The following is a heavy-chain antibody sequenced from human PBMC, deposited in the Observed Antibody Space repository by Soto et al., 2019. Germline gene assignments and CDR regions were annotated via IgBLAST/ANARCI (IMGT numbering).Heavy chain of an antibody. V-gene: IGHV3-30*18. CDR2: ISYDGGNR. J-gene: IGHJ4*02. D-gene: IGHD3-16*01. CDR1: GFTFSDYG. Sequence: QVQLVESGGGVVQPGRSLRLACEVSGFTFSDYGMHWVRQAPGKGLEWVAVISYDGGNRYYGDSVKGRFTISRDNAKNTLYLEMSSLRGDDSAVYYCAKGLGLGAVFMEFDSWGQGILLTVSS. CDR3: AKGLGLGAVFMEFDS.